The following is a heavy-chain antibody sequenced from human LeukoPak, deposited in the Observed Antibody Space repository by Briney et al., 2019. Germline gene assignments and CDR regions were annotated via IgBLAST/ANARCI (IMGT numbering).Heavy chain of an antibody. Sequence: SETLSLTCTVSGGSISSYYWSWIRQPPGKGLEWIGYIYYSGSTNYNPSLKSRDTISVDTSKNQFSLKLSSVTAADTAVYYCARGYDYSNYGWFDPWGQGTLVTVSS. J-gene: IGHJ5*02. CDR3: ARGYDYSNYGWFDP. D-gene: IGHD4-11*01. CDR2: IYYSGST. V-gene: IGHV4-59*01. CDR1: GGSISSYY.